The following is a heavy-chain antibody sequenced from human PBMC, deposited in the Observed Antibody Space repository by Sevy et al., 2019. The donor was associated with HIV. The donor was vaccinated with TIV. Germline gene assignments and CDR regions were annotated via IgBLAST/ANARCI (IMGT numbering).Heavy chain of an antibody. J-gene: IGHJ3*02. Sequence: GGSLRLSCAASGFTFSSYSMNWVRQAPGKGLEWVSYISSSSSTIYYADSVKGRFTISRDNAKNSLYLQMNSLRDDDTAVYYCAREIHGSGSYYRGWAFDIWGQGTMVTVSS. CDR1: GFTFSSYS. CDR3: AREIHGSGSYYRGWAFDI. D-gene: IGHD3-10*01. V-gene: IGHV3-48*02. CDR2: ISSSSSTI.